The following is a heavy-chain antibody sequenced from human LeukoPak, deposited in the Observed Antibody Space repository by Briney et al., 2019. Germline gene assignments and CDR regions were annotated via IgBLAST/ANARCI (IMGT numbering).Heavy chain of an antibody. CDR2: ISSSSSTI. Sequence: GGSLRLSCAASGFTFSSYSMNWVRQAPGKGLEWVSYISSSSSTIYYADSVKGRFTISRDNAKNSLYLQMNSLRAEDTAVYYCARGISGATTGWFDYWGQGTLVTVSS. CDR1: GFTFSSYS. CDR3: ARGISGATTGWFDY. D-gene: IGHD5-12*01. V-gene: IGHV3-48*04. J-gene: IGHJ4*02.